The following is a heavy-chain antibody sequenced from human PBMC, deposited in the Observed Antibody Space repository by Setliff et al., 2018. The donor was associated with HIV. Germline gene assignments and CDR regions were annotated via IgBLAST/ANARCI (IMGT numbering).Heavy chain of an antibody. D-gene: IGHD2-15*01. CDR2: IIPIFGTA. CDR1: GGTFSSYA. V-gene: IGHV1-69*06. Sequence: GASVKVSCKASGGTFSSYAISWVRQAPGQGLEWMGRIIPIFGTANYAQKFQGRVTITADKSTSTAYMELRSLRSDDTAVYYCARDDVGYCSGGSCYHLFDTFDIWGQGTVVTVSS. J-gene: IGHJ3*02. CDR3: ARDDVGYCSGGSCYHLFDTFDI.